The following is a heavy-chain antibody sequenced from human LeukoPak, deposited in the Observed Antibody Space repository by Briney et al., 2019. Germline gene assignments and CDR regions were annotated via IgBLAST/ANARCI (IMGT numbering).Heavy chain of an antibody. V-gene: IGHV3-30*02. CDR2: IRYDGSNK. J-gene: IGHJ4*02. CDR1: GFTFSSYG. D-gene: IGHD5-18*01. Sequence: QAGGSLRLSCAASGFTFSSYGMHWVRQAPGKGLEWVAFIRYDGSNKYYADSVKGRFTISRDNSKNTLYLQMNSLRTEDTAVYYCAKWKTLTAMAYYFDHWGQGTLVTVSS. CDR3: AKWKTLTAMAYYFDH.